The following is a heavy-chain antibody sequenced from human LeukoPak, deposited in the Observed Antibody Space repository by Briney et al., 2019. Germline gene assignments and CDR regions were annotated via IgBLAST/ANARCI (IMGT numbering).Heavy chain of an antibody. Sequence: SLRLSCAASGFTFSSYAMHWVRQPPGKGLEWIGEIYHSGSTNYNPSLKSRVTISVDKSKNQFSLKLSSVTAADTAVYYCAAGQNWDLFDYWGQGTLVTVSS. CDR3: AAGQNWDLFDY. CDR1: GFTFSSYA. D-gene: IGHD7-27*01. V-gene: IGHV4-4*02. CDR2: IYHSGST. J-gene: IGHJ4*02.